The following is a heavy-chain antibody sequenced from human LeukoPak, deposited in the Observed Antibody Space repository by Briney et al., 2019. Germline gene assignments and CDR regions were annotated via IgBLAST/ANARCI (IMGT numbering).Heavy chain of an antibody. D-gene: IGHD6-13*01. Sequence: PGGSLRLSCAASGFNFKLSAMSLGRQAPGKGLEWVALISGSGSRGSGITGGNTYYADSVKGRFSISRDDSQNTVYLQMNSLRVEDTATYFCAKGRCGDSSCWYFDAWAKGTRVTVSP. J-gene: IGHJ4*02. V-gene: IGHV3-23*01. CDR3: AKGRCGDSSCWYFDA. CDR2: ISGSGSRGSGITGGNT. CDR1: GFNFKLSA.